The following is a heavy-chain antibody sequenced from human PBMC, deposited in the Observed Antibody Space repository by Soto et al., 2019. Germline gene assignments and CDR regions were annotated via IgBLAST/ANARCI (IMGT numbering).Heavy chain of an antibody. CDR2: ISYDGSNK. D-gene: IGHD3-10*01. Sequence: GSLRLSCAASGFTFSSYAMHWVRQAPGKGLEWVAVISYDGSNKYYADSVKGRFTISRDNSKNTLYLQMNSLRAEDTAVYYCVQEGSLIVWSYFDYWGQGTLVTVSS. CDR3: VQEGSLIVWSYFDY. V-gene: IGHV3-30-3*01. CDR1: GFTFSSYA. J-gene: IGHJ4*02.